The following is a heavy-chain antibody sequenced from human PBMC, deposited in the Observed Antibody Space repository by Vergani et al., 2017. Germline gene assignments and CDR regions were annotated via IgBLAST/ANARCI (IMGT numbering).Heavy chain of an antibody. D-gene: IGHD2-15*01. J-gene: IGHJ4*02. CDR2: ISSSSSTI. CDR3: ARAGLGYCSGGSCYAFKAFDY. Sequence: EVQLVESGGGLVQPGGSLRLSCAASGFTFSSYSMNWVRQAPGKGLEWVSYISSSSSTIYYADSVKGRFTISRDNAKNSLYLQMNSLRSEDTAVYYCARAGLGYCSGGSCYAFKAFDYWGQGTLVTVSS. CDR1: GFTFSSYS. V-gene: IGHV3-48*01.